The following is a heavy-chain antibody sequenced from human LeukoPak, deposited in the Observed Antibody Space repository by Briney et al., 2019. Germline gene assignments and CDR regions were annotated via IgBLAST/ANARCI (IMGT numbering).Heavy chain of an antibody. V-gene: IGHV3-74*01. CDR1: GFTFSSYW. Sequence: GGSLRLSCAASGFTFSSYWMHWVRQAPGKGLVWASRIYSDGSATSYADSVKGRFTISRDNVKNTLYLQMNSLRAEDTAVYYCARDGSLPDYWGQGTLVTVSS. CDR2: IYSDGSAT. J-gene: IGHJ4*02. CDR3: ARDGSLPDY.